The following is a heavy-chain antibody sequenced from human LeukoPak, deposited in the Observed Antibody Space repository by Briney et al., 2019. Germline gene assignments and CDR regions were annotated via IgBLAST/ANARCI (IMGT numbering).Heavy chain of an antibody. CDR3: AGRDANVNIVPTLFPFDY. CDR1: GYTFTSYG. J-gene: IGHJ4*02. Sequence: ASVKVSCKASGYTFTSYGISWVRQAPGQGLEWMGWISAYNGNTNYAQKLQGGVTMTTDTSTSTAYMELRSLRSDDTAVYYCAGRDANVNIVPTLFPFDYWGQGTLVTVSS. D-gene: IGHD5-12*01. CDR2: ISAYNGNT. V-gene: IGHV1-18*01.